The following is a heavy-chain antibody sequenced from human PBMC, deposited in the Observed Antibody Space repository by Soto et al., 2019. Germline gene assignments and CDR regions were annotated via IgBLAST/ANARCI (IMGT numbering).Heavy chain of an antibody. J-gene: IGHJ4*02. V-gene: IGHV3-74*02. CDR1: GFTFSTYW. CDR2: INGDGTTT. D-gene: IGHD3-10*01. Sequence: EVRLVESGGGLVQPGGSLRLSCAASGFTFSTYWMHWVRQAPGKGLVWVSRINGDGTTTQYADSVKGRFTISRDNAKNTQYLQMNTLRGDYTAMYYCASIPMVRGPSDYWGQGTLVTVSS. CDR3: ASIPMVRGPSDY.